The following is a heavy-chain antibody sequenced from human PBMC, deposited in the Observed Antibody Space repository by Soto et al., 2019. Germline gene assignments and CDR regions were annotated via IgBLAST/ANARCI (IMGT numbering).Heavy chain of an antibody. Sequence: ETLSLTCAVYGGSFSGHSWTWIRQSPGKGLEWIGDINHSGRVNYSPSLKSRVTISLDTSKNQFSLTLSAVTAADTAMYYCSTRAYDTNGYYRFDPWGQGTLVTVS. CDR1: GGSFSGHS. CDR2: INHSGRV. J-gene: IGHJ5*01. D-gene: IGHD3-22*01. CDR3: STRAYDTNGYYRFDP. V-gene: IGHV4-34*01.